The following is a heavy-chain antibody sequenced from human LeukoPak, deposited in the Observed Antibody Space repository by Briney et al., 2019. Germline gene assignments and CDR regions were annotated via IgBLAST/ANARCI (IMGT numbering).Heavy chain of an antibody. CDR3: AKDGEQWLVTRLDY. V-gene: IGHV3-23*01. D-gene: IGHD6-19*01. Sequence: PGGSLRLSCAAYGFTFSSYAMSWVRQAPGKGLEWVSAISGSGGSTYYADSVKGRFTISRDNSKNTLYLQMNSLRAEDTAVYYCAKDGEQWLVTRLDYWGQGTLVTVSS. J-gene: IGHJ4*02. CDR1: GFTFSSYA. CDR2: ISGSGGST.